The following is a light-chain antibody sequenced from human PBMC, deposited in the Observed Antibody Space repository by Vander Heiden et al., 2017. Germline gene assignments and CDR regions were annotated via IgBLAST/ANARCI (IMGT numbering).Light chain of an antibody. J-gene: IGLJ3*02. CDR3: QSYDSSLSV. Sequence: QSALTQPPSASAATGQRVTITCTGGSSNIGAGYDVRWYQQLPGTAPKLLIYGNSNRPSGVPDRFSGSKSGTSASLAITGLQAEDEADYYCQSYDSSLSVFGGGTKLTVL. V-gene: IGLV1-40*01. CDR1: SSNIGAGYD. CDR2: GNS.